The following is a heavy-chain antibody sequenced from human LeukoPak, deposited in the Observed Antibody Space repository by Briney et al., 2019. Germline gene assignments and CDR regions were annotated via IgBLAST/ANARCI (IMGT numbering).Heavy chain of an antibody. V-gene: IGHV3-33*06. J-gene: IGHJ4*02. Sequence: GGSLRLSCVASGFTFSSYGMHWVRQAPGKGLEWLAVIWYDGNNKYYADSVKGRFTISRDNSKNTLYLQMNSLRAEDTAVYYCAKGATAARSGPTPYYFDYWGQGTLVTVSS. CDR3: AKGATAARSGPTPYYFDY. CDR1: GFTFSSYG. CDR2: IWYDGNNK. D-gene: IGHD6-6*01.